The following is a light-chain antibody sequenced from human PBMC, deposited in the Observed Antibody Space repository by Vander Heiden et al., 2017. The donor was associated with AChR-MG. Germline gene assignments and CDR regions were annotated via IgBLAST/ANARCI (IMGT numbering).Light chain of an antibody. Sequence: SVLPPPPSASAPPGQRVTTPCSGRSSNNRGNTVNWYQQRPGTAPKLLIYTNNQRPSGVPDRFSGSKSGTSDSLAISGLQSEDEADDDGAAWDDRLNGPEFGGGTKLTVI. J-gene: IGLJ3*02. CDR1: SSNNRGNT. CDR3: AAWDDRLNGPE. V-gene: IGLV1-44*01. CDR2: TNN.